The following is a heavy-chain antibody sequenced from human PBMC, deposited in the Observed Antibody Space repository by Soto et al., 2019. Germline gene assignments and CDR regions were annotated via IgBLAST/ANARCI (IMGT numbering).Heavy chain of an antibody. V-gene: IGHV5-51*01. CDR3: ARLRTYYDFWSGYGDYYYYGMDV. CDR1: GYSFTSYW. D-gene: IGHD3-3*01. CDR2: IYPGDSDT. J-gene: IGHJ6*02. Sequence: GESLKISCKGSGYSFTSYWIGWVRQMPGKGLEWMGIIYPGDSDTRYSPSFQGQVTISADKSISTAYLQWSSLKASDTAMYYCARLRTYYDFWSGYGDYYYYGMDVWGQGTTVTVSS.